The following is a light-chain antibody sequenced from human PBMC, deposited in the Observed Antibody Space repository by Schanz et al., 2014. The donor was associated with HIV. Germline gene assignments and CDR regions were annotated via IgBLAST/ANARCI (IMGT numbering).Light chain of an antibody. V-gene: IGKV3-15*01. CDR2: GAS. CDR1: QSVSSN. Sequence: EIVMTQSPATLSVSPGERATLSCRTSQSVSSNLAWYQQKPGQAPRLLISGASTLQNGVPSRFSGSGSGTEFTLTISSVQPEDFATYYCQQYDRRSFTFGQGTKLEI. CDR3: QQYDRRSFT. J-gene: IGKJ2*01.